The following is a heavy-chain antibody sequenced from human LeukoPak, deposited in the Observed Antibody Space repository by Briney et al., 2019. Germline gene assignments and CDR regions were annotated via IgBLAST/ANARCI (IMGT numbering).Heavy chain of an antibody. D-gene: IGHD3-9*01. Sequence: GGSLRLSCAASGFTFSSYWMHWVRQAPGKGLVWVSRINSDGSSTNYADSVKGRFTISRDNAKNTLYLQMNSLRAEDTAVYYCARDKGGFDWLLSPPNWFDPWGQGTLVTVSS. CDR2: INSDGSST. J-gene: IGHJ5*02. CDR3: ARDKGGFDWLLSPPNWFDP. V-gene: IGHV3-74*01. CDR1: GFTFSSYW.